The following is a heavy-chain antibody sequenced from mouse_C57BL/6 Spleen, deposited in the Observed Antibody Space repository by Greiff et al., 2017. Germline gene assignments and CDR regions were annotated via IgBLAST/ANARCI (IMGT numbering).Heavy chain of an antibody. CDR2: ISGGGGNT. J-gene: IGHJ1*03. CDR3: AKGSSYWFFDV. V-gene: IGHV5-9*01. CDR1: GFTFSSYT. Sequence: EVMLVESGGGLVKPGGSLKLSCAASGFTFSSYTMSWVRQTPEKRLEWVATISGGGGNTYYPDSVKGRFTISRDNAKNTLYLPMSSLRSEDTALYYCAKGSSYWFFDVWGTGTTVTVSS. D-gene: IGHD1-1*01.